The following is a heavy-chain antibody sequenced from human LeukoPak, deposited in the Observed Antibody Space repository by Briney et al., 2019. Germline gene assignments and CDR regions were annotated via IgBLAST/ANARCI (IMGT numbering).Heavy chain of an antibody. J-gene: IGHJ4*02. D-gene: IGHD3-22*01. CDR2: INTSGST. CDR3: ARVNDYDTSGARFDY. CDR1: GGSISSYY. Sequence: SETLSLTCTVSGGSISSYYWSWIRQPPGKGLEWIGRINTSGSTKYNPSLESRVTMSVDTSKNQFSLKLSSVAAADTAVYYCARVNDYDTSGARFDYWGQGTLVTVSS. V-gene: IGHV4-4*07.